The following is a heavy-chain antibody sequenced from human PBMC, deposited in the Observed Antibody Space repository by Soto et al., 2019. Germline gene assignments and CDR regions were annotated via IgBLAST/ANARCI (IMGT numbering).Heavy chain of an antibody. CDR3: ARSVAVPGAHIDY. V-gene: IGHV4-59*01. Sequence: SETLSLTCSVSGGSISGSYWSWIRQSPGKGLEWLGYVYYTGSTNYSPSLRCRVSISVDTSKNEFTLRLSSVTAADPAVYFGARSVAVPGAHIDYWGQGTQVTVSS. J-gene: IGHJ4*02. CDR2: VYYTGST. CDR1: GGSISGSY. D-gene: IGHD6-19*01.